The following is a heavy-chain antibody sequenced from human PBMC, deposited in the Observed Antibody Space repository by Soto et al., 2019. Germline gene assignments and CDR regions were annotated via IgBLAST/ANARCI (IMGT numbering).Heavy chain of an antibody. Sequence: ASVKVCCKVSGYTLTELSMHWVRQAPGKGLEWMGGFDPEDGETIYAQKFQGRVTMTGDTSTDTAYMELSSLRSEDTAVYYCATSSITMIVVVTQGSFDYWGQGTLVTVSS. CDR3: ATSSITMIVVVTQGSFDY. J-gene: IGHJ4*02. D-gene: IGHD3-22*01. V-gene: IGHV1-24*01. CDR2: FDPEDGET. CDR1: GYTLTELS.